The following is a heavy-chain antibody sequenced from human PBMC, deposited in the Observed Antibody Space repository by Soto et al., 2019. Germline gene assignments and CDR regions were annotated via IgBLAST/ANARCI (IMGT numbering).Heavy chain of an antibody. CDR3: AKSVRYYDSSAYYLLDY. D-gene: IGHD3-22*01. V-gene: IGHV3-30*18. CDR2: ISYDGSNK. CDR1: GFTFSGYG. Sequence: PGGSLRLSCAAAGFTFSGYGMHWVRQAPGKGLEWVAVISYDGSNKYYADSVKGRFTISRDNSGNTLYLQMNSLRAEDTAVYYCAKSVRYYDSSAYYLLDYWGQGTLVTVSS. J-gene: IGHJ4*02.